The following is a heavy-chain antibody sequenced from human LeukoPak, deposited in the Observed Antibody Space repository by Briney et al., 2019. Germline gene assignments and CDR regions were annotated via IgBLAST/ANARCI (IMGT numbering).Heavy chain of an antibody. V-gene: IGHV3-23*01. D-gene: IGHD3-22*01. CDR3: ARDPPNYDSSLREFDY. J-gene: IGHJ4*02. CDR2: ISGSGGGT. CDR1: GFTFSSYA. Sequence: PGGSLRLSCAASGFTFSSYAMSWVRQAPGKGLEWVSAISGSGGGTYYADSVKGRFTISRDNSKNTLYLQMNSLRAEDTAVYYCARDPPNYDSSLREFDYWGQGTLVTVSS.